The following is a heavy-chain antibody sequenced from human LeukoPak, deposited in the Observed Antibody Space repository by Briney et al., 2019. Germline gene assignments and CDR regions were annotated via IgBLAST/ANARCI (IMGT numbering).Heavy chain of an antibody. V-gene: IGHV5-51*01. CDR1: GYSFTSYW. CDR2: IYPGDSDT. CDR3: ARSNDFWSGYVDY. J-gene: IGHJ4*02. D-gene: IGHD3-3*01. Sequence: GESLKISCKGSGYSFTSYWIGWVRQMPGKGLEWMGIIYPGDSDTRYSPSFQGQVTVSADKSISTAYLQWSSLKASDTAMYYCARSNDFWSGYVDYWGQGTLVTVSS.